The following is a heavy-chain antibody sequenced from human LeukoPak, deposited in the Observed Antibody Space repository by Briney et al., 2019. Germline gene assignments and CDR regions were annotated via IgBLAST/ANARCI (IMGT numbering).Heavy chain of an antibody. Sequence: SETLSLTCTVSGGSISSYYGSWFRQPPGKGLGWIGYIYYSGSTNYNPSLKSRVTISVDTSKNQFSLKLSSVTAADTAVYYCARHSKYYYDSSGSYVGYFQHWGQGTLVTVSS. V-gene: IGHV4-59*08. CDR1: GGSISSYY. CDR3: ARHSKYYYDSSGSYVGYFQH. CDR2: IYYSGST. J-gene: IGHJ1*01. D-gene: IGHD3-22*01.